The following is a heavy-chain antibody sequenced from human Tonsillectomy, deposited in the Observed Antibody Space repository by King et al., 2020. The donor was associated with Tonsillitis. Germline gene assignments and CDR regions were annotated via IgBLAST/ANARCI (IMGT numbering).Heavy chain of an antibody. V-gene: IGHV4-4*02. Sequence: QLQESGPGLVKPSGTLSLTCAVSGGSISSSNWWSWVRQPPGKGLEWFGGSSHSGRTNYNPSPTSRVTISVDKSKNQFSLMLGSVTAADTAVYYWAREGRDAFDIWGQGTMVTVSS. CDR3: AREGRDAFDI. J-gene: IGHJ3*02. CDR1: GGSISSSNW. CDR2: SSHSGRT.